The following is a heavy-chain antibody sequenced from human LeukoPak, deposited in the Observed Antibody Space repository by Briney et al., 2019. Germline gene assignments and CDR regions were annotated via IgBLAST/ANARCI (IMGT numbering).Heavy chain of an antibody. V-gene: IGHV3-23*01. CDR1: GFTFSSYG. CDR2: ISGSGGST. D-gene: IGHD1-26*01. Sequence: GRSLRLSCAASGFTFSSYGMHWVRQAPGKGLEWVSGISGSGGSTYYADSVKGRFTISRDNSKNTLYLQMNSLTDEDTAVYYCAKKWGVGTTTLDYFDYWGQGTLVTVSS. CDR3: AKKWGVGTTTLDYFDY. J-gene: IGHJ4*02.